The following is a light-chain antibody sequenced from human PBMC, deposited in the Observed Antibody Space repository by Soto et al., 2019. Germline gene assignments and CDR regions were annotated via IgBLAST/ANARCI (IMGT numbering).Light chain of an antibody. Sequence: SYELTQPPSVSVSPGQTANITCSGNTLGSKFVFWYQQKAGQSPMVVIYEDTKRPSGIPERFSGSNSGNTATLTISGTQAMDEADFYCQAWDRGTVVFGGGTKVTVL. CDR1: TLGSKF. CDR3: QAWDRGTVV. CDR2: EDT. V-gene: IGLV3-1*01. J-gene: IGLJ2*01.